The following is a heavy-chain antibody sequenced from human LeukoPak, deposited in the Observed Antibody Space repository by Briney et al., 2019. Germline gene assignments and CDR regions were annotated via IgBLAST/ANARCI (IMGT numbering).Heavy chain of an antibody. CDR3: AREDASSWDY. J-gene: IGHJ4*02. Sequence: GGSLRLSCAASGFTFSSYWMHWVRQAPGKGLEWVSSIISSGSYIYYADSVKGRFTIPRDNAKNSLYLQMNSLRAEDTAVYYCAREDASSWDYWGQGILVTVSS. CDR1: GFTFSSYW. CDR2: IISSGSYI. D-gene: IGHD6-13*01. V-gene: IGHV3-21*01.